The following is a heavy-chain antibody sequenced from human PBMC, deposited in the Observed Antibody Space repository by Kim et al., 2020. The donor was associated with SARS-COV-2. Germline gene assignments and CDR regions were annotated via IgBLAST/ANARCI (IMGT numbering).Heavy chain of an antibody. Sequence: YNPSLKSRVTISVDTSNNQFSLMLSSVTAADTAVYYCATKGQQLVNHIKYWGQGTLVTVSS. V-gene: IGHV4-39*01. D-gene: IGHD6-13*01. J-gene: IGHJ4*02. CDR3: ATKGQQLVNHIKY.